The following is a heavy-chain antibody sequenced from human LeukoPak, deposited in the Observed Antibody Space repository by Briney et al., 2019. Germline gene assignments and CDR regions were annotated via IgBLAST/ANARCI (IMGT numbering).Heavy chain of an antibody. Sequence: PGGSLRLSCAASGFTFSSYEMNWVRQAPGKGLEWVSYISGSGSSIYYADSVKGRFTISRDNAKKSLYLQMNSLRAEDTAVYYCAKDPQRQYSSSWYHPNYYYYYYMDVWGKGTTVTVSS. CDR2: ISGSGSSI. J-gene: IGHJ6*03. CDR3: AKDPQRQYSSSWYHPNYYYYYYMDV. CDR1: GFTFSSYE. V-gene: IGHV3-48*03. D-gene: IGHD6-13*01.